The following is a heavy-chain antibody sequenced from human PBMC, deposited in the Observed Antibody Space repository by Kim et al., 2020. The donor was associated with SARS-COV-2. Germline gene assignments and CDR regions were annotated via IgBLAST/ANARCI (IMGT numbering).Heavy chain of an antibody. CDR1: GFTFDDYA. V-gene: IGHV3-9*01. J-gene: IGHJ4*02. D-gene: IGHD2-15*01. CDR2: ISWNSGSI. Sequence: GGSLRLSCAASGFTFDDYAMHWVRQAPGKGLEWVSGISWNSGSIGYADSVKGRFTISRDNAKNSLYLQMNSLRAEDTALYYCAKARGGDYCSGGSCYFDYWVQGTLVTVSS. CDR3: AKARGGDYCSGGSCYFDY.